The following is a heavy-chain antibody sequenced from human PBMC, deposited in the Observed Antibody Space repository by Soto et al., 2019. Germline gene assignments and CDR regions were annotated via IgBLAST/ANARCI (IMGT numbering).Heavy chain of an antibody. CDR3: ATSVGANGYDFY. Sequence: PGGSLRLSCAGSGLTFSNYNMNWVRQAPGKGLEWISFISRSSDTIYYADSVRGRFTISRDNAKNSLFLQMNSLRGEDTAVYYCATSVGANGYDFYWGQGTLVTVSS. D-gene: IGHD5-12*01. CDR2: ISRSSDTI. V-gene: IGHV3-48*01. J-gene: IGHJ4*02. CDR1: GLTFSNYN.